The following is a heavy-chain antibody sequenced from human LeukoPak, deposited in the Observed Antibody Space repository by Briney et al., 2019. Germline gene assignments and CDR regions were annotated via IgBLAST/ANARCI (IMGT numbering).Heavy chain of an antibody. J-gene: IGHJ6*03. CDR2: IYSGGST. V-gene: IGHV3-53*01. CDR3: ARVNGSGSYYSRIYYMDV. CDR1: GFTVSSNY. D-gene: IGHD3-10*01. Sequence: GGSLRLSCAASGFTVSSNYMSWVRQAPGKGLEWVSVIYSGGSTYYADSVKGRFTISRDNSKNTLYLQMNSLRAEDTAVYYCARVNGSGSYYSRIYYMDVWGKGTTVTISS.